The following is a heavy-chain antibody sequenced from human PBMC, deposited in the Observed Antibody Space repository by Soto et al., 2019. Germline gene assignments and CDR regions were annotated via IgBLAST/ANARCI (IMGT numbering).Heavy chain of an antibody. V-gene: IGHV3-43*01. Sequence: EVQVVESGGALVHPGAFLRLSCITSGFIFDTYTMHWVRQAPGKGLEWVSLFSWVGVTKFYADSVKGRFTISRDNNKKSLYLEMNNLRTEDTAFYYCARERERLIDYWGQGTLVTVSS. D-gene: IGHD1-1*01. CDR2: FSWVGVTK. J-gene: IGHJ4*02. CDR1: GFIFDTYT. CDR3: ARERERLIDY.